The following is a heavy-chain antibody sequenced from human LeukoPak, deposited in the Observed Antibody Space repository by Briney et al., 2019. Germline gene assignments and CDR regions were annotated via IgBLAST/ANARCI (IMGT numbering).Heavy chain of an antibody. V-gene: IGHV3-30*02. CDR1: GFTFSNFG. CDR2: IRSDGSNK. D-gene: IGHD6-13*01. J-gene: IGHJ4*02. Sequence: GGSLRLSCEASGFTFSNFGMHWVRQAPGKGLEWVAVIRSDGSNKQYADSVEGRFTISRDNSENMLYLQMNSLRDEDTAVYYCAKDRAAATYYFDYWGQGTLVTVSS. CDR3: AKDRAAATYYFDY.